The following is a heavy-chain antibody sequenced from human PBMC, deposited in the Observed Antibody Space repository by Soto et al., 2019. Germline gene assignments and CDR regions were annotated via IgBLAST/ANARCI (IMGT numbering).Heavy chain of an antibody. CDR1: GFTFSSFA. CDR3: AKRGGYDYVWKSYRPDY. Sequence: EVQLLESGGDLVQPGGSLRLSCVASGFTFSSFAMTWVRQAPGKGLEWDSTLSGSGGDTYYADSVNGRFTISRDKSKNTLYLQMDRLRVEDTAVYYCAKRGGYDYVWKSYRPDYWGQGTLVPVSS. D-gene: IGHD3-16*02. J-gene: IGHJ4*02. CDR2: LSGSGGDT. V-gene: IGHV3-23*01.